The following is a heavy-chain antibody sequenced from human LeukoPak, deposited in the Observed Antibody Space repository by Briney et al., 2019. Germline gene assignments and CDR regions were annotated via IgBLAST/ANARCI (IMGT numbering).Heavy chain of an antibody. V-gene: IGHV3-23*01. CDR2: ISNSGGST. CDR3: AESGREYDSRGYYFFDS. J-gene: IGHJ4*02. D-gene: IGHD3-22*01. CDR1: GFTFSSYG. Sequence: GASLRLSCAASGFTFSSYGMTWVRQAPGKGLEWVSSISNSGGSTYYADFVKGRLTTSRDNSKNTLYLEMNSLRADDTAVYYCAESGREYDSRGYYFFDSWGQGTLVIVSS.